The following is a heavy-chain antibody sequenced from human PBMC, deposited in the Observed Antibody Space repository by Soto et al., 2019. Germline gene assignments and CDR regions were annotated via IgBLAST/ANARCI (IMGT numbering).Heavy chain of an antibody. D-gene: IGHD3-10*01. V-gene: IGHV1-3*01. J-gene: IGHJ6*02. Sequence: ASVKVSCKASGYTFTSYAMHWVRQAPGQRLEWMGWINAGNGNTKYSQKFQGRVTITRDTSASTAYMELGSLRSEDTAVYYCARQTPSTYYYGSGSRYYYYLLAVCGQGTTVTVSS. CDR2: INAGNGNT. CDR3: ARQTPSTYYYGSGSRYYYYLLAV. CDR1: GYTFTSYA.